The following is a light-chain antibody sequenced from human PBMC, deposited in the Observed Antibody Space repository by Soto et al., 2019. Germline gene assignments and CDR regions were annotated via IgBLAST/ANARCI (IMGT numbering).Light chain of an antibody. CDR3: QQYNNWWT. Sequence: EIVLTQSPGTLSLSPGESATLSCRASQSISSSFFAWYQHKPGQAPGLLIFGASIRVTGIPDRFSGSGSGTEFTLTISSLQSEDFAVYYCQQYNNWWTFGQGTKVDIK. CDR1: QSISSSF. V-gene: IGKV3-20*01. CDR2: GAS. J-gene: IGKJ1*01.